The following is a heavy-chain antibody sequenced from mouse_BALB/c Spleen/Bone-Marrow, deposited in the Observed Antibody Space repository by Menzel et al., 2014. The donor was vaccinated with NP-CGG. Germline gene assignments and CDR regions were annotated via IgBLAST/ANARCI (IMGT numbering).Heavy chain of an antibody. CDR2: LNPGSGGT. Sequence: VMLVESGAELVRPGTSVKVSCKASGYAFTNYLIEWVKQRPGQGLEWIGVLNPGSGGTNYNEKFKGKATPTADKSSSSAYMQLSSLTSDDSAVYFCARRIYYAMGYWGQGTTLTVSS. CDR1: GYAFTNYL. D-gene: IGHD2-1*01. CDR3: ARRIYYAMGY. V-gene: IGHV1-54*03. J-gene: IGHJ2*01.